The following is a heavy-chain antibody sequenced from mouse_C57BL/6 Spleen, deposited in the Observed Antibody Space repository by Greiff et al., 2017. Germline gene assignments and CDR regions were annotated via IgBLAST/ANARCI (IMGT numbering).Heavy chain of an antibody. Sequence: QVQLQQPGAELVRPGTSVKLSCKASGYTFTSYWMHWVKQRPGQGLEWIGVIDPSDSYTNYNQKFKGKATLTVDTSSSTAYMQLSSLTSEDSAVYYCAGGSSYEDAMDYWGQGTSVPVSS. CDR1: GYTFTSYW. V-gene: IGHV1-59*01. D-gene: IGHD1-1*01. J-gene: IGHJ4*01. CDR3: AGGSSYEDAMDY. CDR2: IDPSDSYT.